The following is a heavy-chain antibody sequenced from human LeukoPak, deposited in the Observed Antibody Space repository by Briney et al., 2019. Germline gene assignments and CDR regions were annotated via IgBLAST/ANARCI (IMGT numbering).Heavy chain of an antibody. V-gene: IGHV4-30-4*01. CDR3: ARGGEYSSSWYDPPDY. CDR1: GGSISSGDYY. J-gene: IGHJ4*02. D-gene: IGHD6-13*01. Sequence: SQTLSLTCTVSGGSISSGDYYWSWIRQPPGKGLEWIGYIYYSGSTYYNPSLKSRVTISVDTSKNQFSLKLSSVTAADTAVYYCARGGEYSSSWYDPPDYWGQGTLVTVSS. CDR2: IYYSGST.